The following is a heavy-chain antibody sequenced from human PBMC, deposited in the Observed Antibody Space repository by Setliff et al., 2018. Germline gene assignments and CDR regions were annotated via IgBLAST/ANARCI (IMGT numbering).Heavy chain of an antibody. CDR2: ISYDGSNK. CDR3: ARDRLRSDSPWGYFDY. V-gene: IGHV3-30*04. CDR1: GFTFSSYA. D-gene: IGHD3-16*01. Sequence: PGGSLRLSCAASGFTFSSYAMHWVRQAPGKGLEWVAVISYDGSNKYYADSVKGRFTISRDNSKNTLYLQMNSLRAEDTAVYYCARDRLRSDSPWGYFDYWGQGTLVTVS. J-gene: IGHJ4*02.